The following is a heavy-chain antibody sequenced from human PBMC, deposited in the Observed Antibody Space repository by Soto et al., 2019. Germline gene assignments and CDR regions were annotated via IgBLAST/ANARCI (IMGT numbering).Heavy chain of an antibody. CDR1: GYTFTSTY. V-gene: IGHV1-46*03. Sequence: ASVKVSCKASGYTFTSTYMHWVRQAPGQGLEWMGVIDPNGGRTIYAEKFQGRVTMTRDTSTSTVFMDLRSLRSEDTAVYYCARKYCSGGRCYSSWFDSWGQGTLVTVS. J-gene: IGHJ5*01. D-gene: IGHD2-15*01. CDR3: ARKYCSGGRCYSSWFDS. CDR2: IDPNGGRT.